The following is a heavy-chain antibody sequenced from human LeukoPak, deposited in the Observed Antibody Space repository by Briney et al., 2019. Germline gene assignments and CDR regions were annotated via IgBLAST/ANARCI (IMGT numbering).Heavy chain of an antibody. CDR3: ARDEIAAATAYSLDY. D-gene: IGHD3-16*01. V-gene: IGHV6-1*01. Sequence: SQTLSLTCVISGDSVSRNSAAWNWIGQSPSRGLEWLGRTYYRSKWYNDYAVSMKGRITFNADTSKNQFSLQLNSVTPEDTAVYYCARDEIAAATAYSLDYWGQGTLVTVSS. J-gene: IGHJ4*02. CDR1: GDSVSRNSAA. CDR2: TYYRSKWYN.